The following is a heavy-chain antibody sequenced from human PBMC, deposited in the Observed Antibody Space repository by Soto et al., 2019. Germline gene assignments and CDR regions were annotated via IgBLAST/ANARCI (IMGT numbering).Heavy chain of an antibody. CDR2: SYYSGGS. D-gene: IGHD5-12*01. Sequence: QVKLQESGPGLVKASQTLSLTCTLSGASVSSAEHYWSWIRQPPGKGLEGIGYSYYSGGSYYNASLQRRASISVDTSQNQFSLKLTSVTAADTAVYYCARLSGYDPAGAAYKWGPGILVSVSS. CDR1: GASVSSAEHY. CDR3: ARLSGYDPAGAAYK. J-gene: IGHJ4*02. V-gene: IGHV4-30-4*01.